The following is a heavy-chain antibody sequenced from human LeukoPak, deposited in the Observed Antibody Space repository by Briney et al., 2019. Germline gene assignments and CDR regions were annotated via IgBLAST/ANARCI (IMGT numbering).Heavy chain of an antibody. CDR3: AKGGSSSWVLHAFDI. Sequence: GGSLRLSCAASGFTFSSHGMHWVRQAPGKGLEWVAVIWYDGSNKYYADSVKGRFTISRDNSKNTLHLQMNSLRAEDTAVYYCAKGGSSSWVLHAFDIWGQGTMVTVSS. CDR2: IWYDGSNK. CDR1: GFTFSSHG. V-gene: IGHV3-33*06. J-gene: IGHJ3*02. D-gene: IGHD6-13*01.